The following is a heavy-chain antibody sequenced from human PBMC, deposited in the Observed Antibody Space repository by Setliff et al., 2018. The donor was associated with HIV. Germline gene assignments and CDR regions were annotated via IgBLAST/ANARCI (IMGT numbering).Heavy chain of an antibody. CDR3: ARDSGIAGADDY. Sequence: GGSLRLSCAASGFTFSDYSMTWVRQAPGKGLEWVSYIGRSSTPIYYADSVKGRFTISRDNAKNSLVLQMSSLRAEDTAVYFCARDSGIAGADDYRGPGTLVTVSS. CDR1: GFTFSDYS. J-gene: IGHJ4*02. CDR2: IGRSSTPI. D-gene: IGHD6-13*01. V-gene: IGHV3-48*04.